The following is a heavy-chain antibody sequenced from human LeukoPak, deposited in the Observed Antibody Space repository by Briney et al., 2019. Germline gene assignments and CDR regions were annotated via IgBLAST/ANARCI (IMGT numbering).Heavy chain of an antibody. CDR1: GFTFSSYA. CDR3: AKASYYDFWSGYYFDY. J-gene: IGHJ4*02. V-gene: IGHV3-23*01. D-gene: IGHD3-3*01. Sequence: GGSLRLSCAASGFTFSSYAMSWVRQAPGKGLEWVSAISGSGGSTYYADSVKGRFTISRDNSKNTLYLQMNSLRAEHTAVYYCAKASYYDFWSGYYFDYWGQGTLVTVSS. CDR2: ISGSGGST.